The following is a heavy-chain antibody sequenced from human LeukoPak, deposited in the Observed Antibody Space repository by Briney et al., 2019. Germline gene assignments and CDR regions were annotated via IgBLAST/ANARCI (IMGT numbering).Heavy chain of an antibody. V-gene: IGHV1-24*01. CDR2: FDPEDDKI. CDR3: ARDSVIRGGETLDY. Sequence: ASVKVSCKVSGYSLTELSMHWVRQAPGEGLEWMGGFDPEDDKIIYAHKFRGRVTMTTDTSTSTAYMELRSLRSDDTAVYYCARDSVIRGGETLDYWGQGTLVTVSS. J-gene: IGHJ4*02. D-gene: IGHD2-21*01. CDR1: GYSLTELS.